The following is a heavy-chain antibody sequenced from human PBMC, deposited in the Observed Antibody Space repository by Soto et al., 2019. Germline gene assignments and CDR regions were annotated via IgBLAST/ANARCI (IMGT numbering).Heavy chain of an antibody. V-gene: IGHV1-69*13. Sequence: SVKVSCKASGGTFSSYAISWVRQAPGQRLEWMGGIIPIFGTANYAQKFQGRVTITADESTSTAYMELSSLRSEDTAVYYCARDWARWVVRGVKRSGYYGMDVWGQGTTVTVSS. CDR3: ARDWARWVVRGVKRSGYYGMDV. CDR1: GGTFSSYA. CDR2: IIPIFGTA. J-gene: IGHJ6*02. D-gene: IGHD3-10*01.